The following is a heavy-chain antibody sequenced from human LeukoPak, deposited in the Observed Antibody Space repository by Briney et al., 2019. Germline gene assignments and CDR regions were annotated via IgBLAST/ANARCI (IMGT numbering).Heavy chain of an antibody. V-gene: IGHV3-21*04. D-gene: IGHD1-26*01. J-gene: IGHJ4*02. CDR1: GFTFSSYS. Sequence: GGSLRLSCAASGFTFSSYSINWVRQAPGRGLEWVSSISSGSDYIYYADSVRGRFTISRDNAKNSLYLQMNSLRAEDTAVYYCARGGSYLNFDYWGQGTLVTVSS. CDR2: ISSGSDYI. CDR3: ARGGSYLNFDY.